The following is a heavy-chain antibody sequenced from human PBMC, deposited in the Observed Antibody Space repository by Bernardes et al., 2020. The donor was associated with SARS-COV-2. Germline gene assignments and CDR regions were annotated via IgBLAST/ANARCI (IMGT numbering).Heavy chain of an antibody. V-gene: IGHV4-31*03. CDR1: GGSISSGGYY. CDR2: INDSGST. Sequence: SETLSLTCTVSGGSISSGGYYWSWNRQHPGKGLEWIGYINDSGSTYYNPSLKSRVTISVDTSKNQFSLKLSSVTAADTAMYYCARDRGITIFGVVIADAFDIWGQGTMVTVSS. D-gene: IGHD3-3*01. J-gene: IGHJ3*02. CDR3: ARDRGITIFGVVIADAFDI.